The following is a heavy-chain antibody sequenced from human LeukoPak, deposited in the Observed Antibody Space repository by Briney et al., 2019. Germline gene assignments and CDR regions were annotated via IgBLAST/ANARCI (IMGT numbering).Heavy chain of an antibody. J-gene: IGHJ5*02. CDR1: GVPISPYY. D-gene: IGHD6-25*01. Sequence: SGTLSLTCTFSGVPISPYYGSWIRQPPGKGLGGIGYFFYPGSTNHNPPLKSRVTISVDTSKNQFSLKLSSVTAADTAVYYCVRGAALAAGVVNWFDPWGQGTLVTVSS. CDR2: FFYPGST. CDR3: VRGAALAAGVVNWFDP. V-gene: IGHV4-59*01.